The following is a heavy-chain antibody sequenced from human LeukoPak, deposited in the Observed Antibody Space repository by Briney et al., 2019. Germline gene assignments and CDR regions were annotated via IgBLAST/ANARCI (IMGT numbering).Heavy chain of an antibody. CDR3: ARDRPDYYDSSGYYRDNFDY. J-gene: IGHJ4*02. CDR2: ISAYNGNT. V-gene: IGHV1-18*01. Sequence: ASVEVSCKASGYTFTSYGISWVRQAPGQGLEWMGWISAYNGNTNYAQKLQGRVTMTTDTSTSTAYMELRSQRSDDTAVYYCARDRPDYYDSSGYYRDNFDYWGQGSLVTVSS. D-gene: IGHD3-22*01. CDR1: GYTFTSYG.